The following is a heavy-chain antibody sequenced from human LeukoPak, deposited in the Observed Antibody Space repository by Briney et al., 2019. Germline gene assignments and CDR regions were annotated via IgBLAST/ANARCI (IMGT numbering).Heavy chain of an antibody. Sequence: PGRSLRLSCAASGFTFSSYGMHWVRQAPGKGLEWVAVIWYDGSNKYYADSVKGRFTISRDNSKNTLYLQMNSLRAEDTAVYYCARDKDSSGYLDYWGQGTLVTVSS. V-gene: IGHV3-33*01. CDR2: IWYDGSNK. J-gene: IGHJ4*02. CDR3: ARDKDSSGYLDY. D-gene: IGHD3-22*01. CDR1: GFTFSSYG.